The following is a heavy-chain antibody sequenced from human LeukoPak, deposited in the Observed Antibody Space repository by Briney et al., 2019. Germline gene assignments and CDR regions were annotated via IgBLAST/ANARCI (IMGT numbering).Heavy chain of an antibody. CDR3: ARLGIDTNYYYHYMDV. J-gene: IGHJ6*03. V-gene: IGHV4-59*11. CDR1: GGSMSSHY. CDR2: IHDSGST. D-gene: IGHD1-26*01. Sequence: SETLSLTCTVSGGSMSSHYWSWIRQPPGKGLEYIGYIHDSGSTNYNPSLKSRVTISLDTSKNQFSLKLSSVTAADTAVYYCARLGIDTNYYYHYMDVWGKGTTVTVSS.